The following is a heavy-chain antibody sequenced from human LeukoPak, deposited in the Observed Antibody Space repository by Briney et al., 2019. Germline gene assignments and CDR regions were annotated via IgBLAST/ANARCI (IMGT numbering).Heavy chain of an antibody. J-gene: IGHJ4*02. V-gene: IGHV3-11*01. CDR1: GFTFSDYY. CDR3: ARDRCSSTSCYTIDY. Sequence: GGSLRLSCAASGFTFSDYYMIWIRQAPGKGLEWVSYISSSGSTIYYADSVKGRFTISRDNAKNSLYLQMNSLRAEDTAVYYCARDRCSSTSCYTIDYWGQGTLVTVSS. CDR2: ISSSGSTI. D-gene: IGHD2-2*02.